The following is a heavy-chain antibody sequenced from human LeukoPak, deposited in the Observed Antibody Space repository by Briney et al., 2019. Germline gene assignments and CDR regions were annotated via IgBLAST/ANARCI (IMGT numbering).Heavy chain of an antibody. D-gene: IGHD5-18*01. J-gene: IGHJ4*02. CDR2: IKSQTDGGTK. V-gene: IGHV3-15*01. CDR3: TTLGYSYGQFDY. Sequence: GESLRLSCAASGFTFSNAWMTWVRLAPGKGLEWVGRIKSQTDGGTKDYAAPVKGRFTISRDDSKNTLYLQMNSLKTEDTAMYYCTTLGYSYGQFDYWGQGTLVTVSS. CDR1: GFTFSNAW.